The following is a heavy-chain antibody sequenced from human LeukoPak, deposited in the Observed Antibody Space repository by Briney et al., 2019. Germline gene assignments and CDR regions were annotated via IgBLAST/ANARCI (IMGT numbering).Heavy chain of an antibody. CDR2: IYPADSDT. Sequence: LGESLKISCKGSGYSFISYWIGWVRQMPGEGLEWMGIIYPADSDTRYSPSFQGQVNISADKSISTAYLQWSSLKASDTAMYYCVRRTTGEYYFDYWGQGTLVTVSS. CDR1: GYSFISYW. CDR3: VRRTTGEYYFDY. V-gene: IGHV5-51*01. J-gene: IGHJ4*02. D-gene: IGHD7-27*01.